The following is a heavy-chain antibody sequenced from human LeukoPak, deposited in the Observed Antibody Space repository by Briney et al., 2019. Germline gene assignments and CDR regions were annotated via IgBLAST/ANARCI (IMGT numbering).Heavy chain of an antibody. CDR3: ARLGGGFWYFDL. J-gene: IGHJ2*01. D-gene: IGHD6-25*01. V-gene: IGHV4-59*08. CDR1: GGSISSYY. CDR2: IYYSGST. Sequence: PSETLSLTCTVPGGSISSYYWSWIRQPPGKGLEWIGYIYYSGSTNYNPSLKSRVTISVDTSKNQFSLKLSSVTAADTAVYYCARLGGGFWYFDLWGRGTLVTVSS.